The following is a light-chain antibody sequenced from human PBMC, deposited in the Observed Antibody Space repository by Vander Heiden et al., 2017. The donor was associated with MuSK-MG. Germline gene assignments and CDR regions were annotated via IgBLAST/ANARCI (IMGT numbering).Light chain of an antibody. V-gene: IGKV1-33*01. Sequence: DIQMPQSPSSLSASVGDRVTITCQASQDISNYLNWYQQKPGKAPKLLIYDASNLETGVPSRLSGSGSGTDFTFTISSLQPEDLATYYCQQYDNPLMTFGHGTKVDIK. CDR1: QDISNY. CDR3: QQYDNPLMT. J-gene: IGKJ3*01. CDR2: DAS.